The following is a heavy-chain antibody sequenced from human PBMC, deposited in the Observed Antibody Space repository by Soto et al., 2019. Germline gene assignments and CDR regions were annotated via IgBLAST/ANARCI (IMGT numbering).Heavy chain of an antibody. D-gene: IGHD4-17*01. CDR3: ARDGGLGDYYWYFDL. Sequence: QVQLQESGPGLVKPSQTLSLTCTVSGGSISSGGYYWSWIRQHPGKGLEWIGYIYYSGSTYYNPSLKRRVTIPVDPSKHQFSLKLSSVTAADTAVYYCARDGGLGDYYWYFDLWGRGTLVTVSS. V-gene: IGHV4-31*03. CDR1: GGSISSGGYY. J-gene: IGHJ2*01. CDR2: IYYSGST.